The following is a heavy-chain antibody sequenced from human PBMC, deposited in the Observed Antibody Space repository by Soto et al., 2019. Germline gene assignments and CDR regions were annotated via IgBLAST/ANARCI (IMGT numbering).Heavy chain of an antibody. V-gene: IGHV4-34*01. Sequence: PSETLSLTCAVYGGSFSGYYWSWIRQPPGKGLEWIGEINHSGSTNYNPSLKSRVTISVDTSKNQFSLKLSSVTAADTAVYYCARGGGVYYDFWSGSYYYYGMDVWGQGTTVTVSS. J-gene: IGHJ6*02. CDR3: ARGGGVYYDFWSGSYYYYGMDV. D-gene: IGHD3-3*01. CDR2: INHSGST. CDR1: GGSFSGYY.